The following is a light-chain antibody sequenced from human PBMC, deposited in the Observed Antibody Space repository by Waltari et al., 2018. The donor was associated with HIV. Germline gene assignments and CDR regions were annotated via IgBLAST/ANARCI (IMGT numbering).Light chain of an antibody. CDR2: KAS. V-gene: IGKV1-5*03. Sequence: DIQMTQSPSTLSASVGDRVTITCRASQSISSWLAWYQQKPGKAPKLLIYKASSLERGVPSRFSGSASGTEFTLTISSLQPDDFGTYYCQQYNSYGYTFGQGTKLEIK. CDR1: QSISSW. CDR3: QQYNSYGYT. J-gene: IGKJ2*01.